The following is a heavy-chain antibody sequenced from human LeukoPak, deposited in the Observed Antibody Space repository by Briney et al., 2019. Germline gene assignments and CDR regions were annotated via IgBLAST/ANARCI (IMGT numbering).Heavy chain of an antibody. Sequence: SETLSLTCTVSGGSISSGSYYWSWIRQPAGKGLEWIGRTYTSGSTNYNPSLKSRVTISVDTSKNQFSLKLSSVTAADTAVYYCARDRAHYDFWSGSSSYYYYYMDVWGKGTTVTVSS. CDR3: ARDRAHYDFWSGSSSYYYYYMDV. CDR2: TYTSGST. J-gene: IGHJ6*03. D-gene: IGHD3-3*01. CDR1: GGSISSGSYY. V-gene: IGHV4-61*02.